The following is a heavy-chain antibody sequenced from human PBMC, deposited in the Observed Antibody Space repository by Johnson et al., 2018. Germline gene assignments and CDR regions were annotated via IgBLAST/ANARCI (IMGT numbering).Heavy chain of an antibody. CDR3: ARASLYCSSTSCYSVWFDP. Sequence: VQLQESGGGLVQPGGSLRLSCAASGFTFSSYWMHWVRQAPGKGLVWVSRINSDGSSTSYADSVKGRFTIPKDNAKNTLYLQMNSLRAEDTAVYYCARASLYCSSTSCYSVWFDPWGQGTLVTVSS. V-gene: IGHV3-74*01. CDR2: INSDGSST. D-gene: IGHD2-2*01. J-gene: IGHJ5*02. CDR1: GFTFSSYW.